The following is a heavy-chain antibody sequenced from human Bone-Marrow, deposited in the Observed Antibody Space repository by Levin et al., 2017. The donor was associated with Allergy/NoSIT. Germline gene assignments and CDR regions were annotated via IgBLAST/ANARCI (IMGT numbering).Heavy chain of an antibody. Sequence: HAGGSLRLSCAASGFTLNSFGMHWVRQAPGKGLEWVAIISSDGNDKYYADFVKGRFTISRDNSQETLYLHMNNLGAEDTAVYYCARGSTFDYWGQGTLVTVSS. D-gene: IGHD3-10*01. V-gene: IGHV3-30*03. CDR3: ARGSTFDY. J-gene: IGHJ4*02. CDR1: GFTLNSFG. CDR2: ISSDGNDK.